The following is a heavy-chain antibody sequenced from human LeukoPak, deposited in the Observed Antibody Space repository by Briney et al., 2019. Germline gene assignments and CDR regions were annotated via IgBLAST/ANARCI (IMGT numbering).Heavy chain of an antibody. CDR2: IYYSGST. CDR3: ARDEGGSWYDYYFDY. Sequence: PSETLSLTCTVSGDSISNYYWTWIRQPPGKGLEWIGYIYYSGSTNYNPSLKSRVTISIDTSKNQFSLKLSSVTAADTAVYYCARDEGGSWYDYYFDYWGQGTLVTVSS. J-gene: IGHJ4*02. D-gene: IGHD6-13*01. V-gene: IGHV4-59*12. CDR1: GDSISNYY.